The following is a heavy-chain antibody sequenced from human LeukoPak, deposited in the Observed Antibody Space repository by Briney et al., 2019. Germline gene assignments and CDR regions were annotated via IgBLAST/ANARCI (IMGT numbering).Heavy chain of an antibody. D-gene: IGHD3-10*01. CDR2: ISSASNTI. CDR3: ARDGWFGDYNWFDP. J-gene: IGHJ5*02. V-gene: IGHV3-48*01. CDR1: GFTFSSYS. Sequence: PGESLRLSCAASGFTFSSYSINWVRQAPGKGLEWTSYISSASNTIYYADSVKGRFTISRDNAKNSVYLQMNSLRAEDTAMYYCARDGWFGDYNWFDPWGQGTLVTVSS.